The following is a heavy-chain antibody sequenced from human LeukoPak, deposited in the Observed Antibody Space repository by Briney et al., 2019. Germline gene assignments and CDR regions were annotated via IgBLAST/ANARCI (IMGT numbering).Heavy chain of an antibody. D-gene: IGHD5-24*01. Sequence: SVKVSCKASGGTFSSYAISWVRQAPGQGLEWMGGIIPIFGTANYAQKFQGRVTITTDESTSTAYMELSSLRSEDTAVYYCARDGYNQGHDAFDIWGQGTMVTVSS. J-gene: IGHJ3*02. CDR2: IIPIFGTA. CDR3: ARDGYNQGHDAFDI. CDR1: GGTFSSYA. V-gene: IGHV1-69*05.